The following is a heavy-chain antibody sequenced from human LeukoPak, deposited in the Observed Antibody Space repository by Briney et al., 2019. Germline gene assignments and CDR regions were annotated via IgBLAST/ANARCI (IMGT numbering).Heavy chain of an antibody. V-gene: IGHV3-74*01. J-gene: IGHJ4*02. CDR1: GFTFSSNW. Sequence: GGSLRLSCAASGFTFSSNWMHWVRQGPGKGLVWVSRINPDGSRTDYAESVKGRFTISRDNAKNTLSLEMNSLGDEDTAVYYCSRDFNGRNDFWGQGTLVTVSS. CDR2: INPDGSRT. D-gene: IGHD1-14*01. CDR3: SRDFNGRNDF.